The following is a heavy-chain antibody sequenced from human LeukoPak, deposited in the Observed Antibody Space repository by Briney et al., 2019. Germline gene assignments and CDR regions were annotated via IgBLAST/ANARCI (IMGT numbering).Heavy chain of an antibody. V-gene: IGHV3-74*01. J-gene: IGHJ4*02. CDR1: GFTFSSNW. Sequence: GGSLRLSCAASGFTFSSNWMHWVRQGPGKGLVWVSRINPDGSRTDYAESVKGRFTISRDNAKNTLSLEMNSLGDEDTAVYYCSRDFNGRNDFWGQGTLVTVSS. CDR2: INPDGSRT. D-gene: IGHD1-14*01. CDR3: SRDFNGRNDF.